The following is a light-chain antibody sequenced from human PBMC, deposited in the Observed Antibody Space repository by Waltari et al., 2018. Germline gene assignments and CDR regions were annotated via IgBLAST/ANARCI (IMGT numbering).Light chain of an antibody. J-gene: IGKJ2*01. CDR2: AAS. Sequence: AIRLTQSPSSFSASTGDRVTITCRASQAVSSYLAWYQQKPGKAPKLLIYAASTLQSGVPSRFSGSGSWTEFTLTISCLQSEYFATYYCQQYYSYPPTFGQGTKLEIK. V-gene: IGKV1-8*01. CDR3: QQYYSYPPT. CDR1: QAVSSY.